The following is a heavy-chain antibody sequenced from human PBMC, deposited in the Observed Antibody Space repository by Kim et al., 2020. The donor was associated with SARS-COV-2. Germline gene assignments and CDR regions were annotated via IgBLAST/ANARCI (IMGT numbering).Heavy chain of an antibody. J-gene: IGHJ4*02. V-gene: IGHV3-30-3*01. D-gene: IGHD7-27*01. Sequence: GGSLRLSCAASGFTFSSYAMHWVRQAPGKGLEWVAVISYDGSNKYYADSVKGRFTISRDNSKNTLYLQMNSLRAEDTAVYYCARPNNWGPFDYWGQGTLVTVSS. CDR1: GFTFSSYA. CDR3: ARPNNWGPFDY. CDR2: ISYDGSNK.